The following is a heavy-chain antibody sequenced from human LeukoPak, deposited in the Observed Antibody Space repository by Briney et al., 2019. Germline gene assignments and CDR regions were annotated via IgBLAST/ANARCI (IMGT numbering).Heavy chain of an antibody. V-gene: IGHV3-23*01. D-gene: IGHD2-15*01. Sequence: PGGSLRLSCAASGLIFSTHAMSWVRQAPGKGLEWVAVISGFGGSTYYADSVKGRFTISRDNSKNTLYLQMNSLRAEDTAVYYCARFSGGSLDDAFDIWGQGTMVTVSS. CDR2: ISGFGGST. J-gene: IGHJ3*02. CDR3: ARFSGGSLDDAFDI. CDR1: GLIFSTHA.